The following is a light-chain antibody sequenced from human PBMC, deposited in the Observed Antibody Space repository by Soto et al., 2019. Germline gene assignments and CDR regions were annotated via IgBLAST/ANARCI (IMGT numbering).Light chain of an antibody. J-gene: IGKJ1*01. Sequence: EIVLTQSPGTLFLSPGERATLSCRASQTIKSRSLAWYQQKPGQAPRRLIYGTSGRPTNIPDRFSASGSGTDFTLTISRLEPEDFAVYYCQQYGSSPPWTFGQGTKVDIK. V-gene: IGKV3-20*01. CDR3: QQYGSSPPWT. CDR1: QTIKSRS. CDR2: GTS.